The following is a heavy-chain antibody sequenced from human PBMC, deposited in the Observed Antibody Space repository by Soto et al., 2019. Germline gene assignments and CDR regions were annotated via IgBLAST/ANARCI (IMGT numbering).Heavy chain of an antibody. D-gene: IGHD2-8*01. CDR3: AREIMPLTNDWYFDL. Sequence: QVQLQESGPGLVKPSETLSLTCTVSGGSISGGVHSWSWIRQPPGKGLEWIGHIFDSGSTYYNPSLKRRITISVDTSKNQFSLRLSSVTAADTAVYYCAREIMPLTNDWYFDLWGRGTLVTVSS. J-gene: IGHJ2*01. CDR1: GGSISGGVHS. V-gene: IGHV4-30-4*01. CDR2: IFDSGST.